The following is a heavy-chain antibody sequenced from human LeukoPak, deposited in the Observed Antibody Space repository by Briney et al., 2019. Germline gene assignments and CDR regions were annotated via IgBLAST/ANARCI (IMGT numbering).Heavy chain of an antibody. J-gene: IGHJ4*02. CDR2: ISDSGAGT. V-gene: IGHV3-23*01. CDR3: TKTGDSGWFNDY. CDR1: GFTFSNYA. Sequence: PGGSLRLSCAASGFTFSNYAISWVRQAPGKGLEWVSAISDSGAGTYYADSVKGRFTISRDNSKNTVYVQMNSLRAEDTAVYYCTKTGDSGWFNDYWGQGTLVTVSS. D-gene: IGHD6-19*01.